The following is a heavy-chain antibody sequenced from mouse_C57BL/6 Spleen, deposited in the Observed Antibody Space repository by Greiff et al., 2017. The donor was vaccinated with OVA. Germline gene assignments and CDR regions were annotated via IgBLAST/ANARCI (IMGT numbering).Heavy chain of an antibody. CDR3: TTEGSSQYFDV. CDR2: IDPEDGDT. D-gene: IGHD1-1*01. J-gene: IGHJ1*03. CDR1: GFNFTDYY. Sequence: EVQLQQSGAELVRPGASVKLSCTASGFNFTDYYMHWVKQRPEKGLEWIGMIDPEDGDTGYDPKFQGKATMTADTSSNTAYLQLSSRTSEDTAVYYCTTEGSSQYFDVWGTGTTVTVSS. V-gene: IGHV14-1*01.